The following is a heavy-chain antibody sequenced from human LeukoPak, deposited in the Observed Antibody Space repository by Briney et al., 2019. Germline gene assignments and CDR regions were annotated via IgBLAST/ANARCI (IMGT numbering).Heavy chain of an antibody. J-gene: IGHJ5*02. CDR2: IYDSGST. V-gene: IGHV4-39*07. Sequence: SETLSLTCTVSGGSIRSSYYYWGWIRQPPGKGLEWIGSIYDSGSTNYNPSLKSRVTISVDTSKNQFSLKLSSVTAADTAVYYCARGMAGARSYNWFDPWGQGTLVTVSS. D-gene: IGHD5-24*01. CDR3: ARGMAGARSYNWFDP. CDR1: GGSIRSSYYY.